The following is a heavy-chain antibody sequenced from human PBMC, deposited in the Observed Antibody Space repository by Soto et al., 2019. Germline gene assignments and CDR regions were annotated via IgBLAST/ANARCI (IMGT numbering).Heavy chain of an antibody. Sequence: EVQLVESGGGLVQTGGSLRLSCAASGFTFSSYWMHWGRQATGKEMVWVSRINSDGSSTSYADSVRGRFTISRDSSTNTLYLQMNRLRAAETDVYYCGRCTSTSCHLGSDCWGQGTLVTVSS. CDR2: INSDGSST. J-gene: IGHJ4*02. V-gene: IGHV3-74*01. CDR1: GFTFSSYW. CDR3: GRCTSTSCHLGSDC. D-gene: IGHD2-2*01.